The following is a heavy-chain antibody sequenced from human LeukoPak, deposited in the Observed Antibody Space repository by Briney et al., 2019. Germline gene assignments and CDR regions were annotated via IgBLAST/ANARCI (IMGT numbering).Heavy chain of an antibody. CDR1: AFSFSGYW. CDR3: ARDPVGAPYHDS. D-gene: IGHD1-26*01. J-gene: IGHJ4*02. V-gene: IGHV3-7*01. CDR2: IRQDGSVK. Sequence: PGGSLRLSCEASAFSFSGYWMNWVRQAPEKGLEWVANIRQDGSVKNYVDSVKGRFTISRDNARNSLYLQMNSLRVEDTAVYYCARDPVGAPYHDSWGQGTLVSVSS.